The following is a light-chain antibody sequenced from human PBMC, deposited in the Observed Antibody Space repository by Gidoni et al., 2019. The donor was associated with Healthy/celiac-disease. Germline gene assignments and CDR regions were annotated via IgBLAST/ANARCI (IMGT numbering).Light chain of an antibody. CDR2: WAS. Sequence: DIVMTQSPDSLAVSLGERATINCKSSQSVLYSSNNKNYLAWYHQKPGQPPKLLIYWASTRESGVPDRFSGSGSGTDFTLTSSSLQAEDVAVYYCQQYYSTPPTFGGGTKVEIK. V-gene: IGKV4-1*01. J-gene: IGKJ4*01. CDR1: QSVLYSSNNKNY. CDR3: QQYYSTPPT.